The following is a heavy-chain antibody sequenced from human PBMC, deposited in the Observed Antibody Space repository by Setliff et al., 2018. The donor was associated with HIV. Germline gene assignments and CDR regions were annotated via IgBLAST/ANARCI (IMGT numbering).Heavy chain of an antibody. D-gene: IGHD3-10*01. J-gene: IGHJ2*01. V-gene: IGHV4-4*07. CDR2: IYTNGAT. CDR1: GDSFTGYY. Sequence: SETLSLTCSVSGDSFTGYYWNWIRQSAGKGLEWIGRIYTNGATSYNPSLRSCVTMSVDTSKKQLSLRLTSVSAADTAVYYCAKDRGQCFDLWGRGTLVTVSS. CDR3: AKDRGQCFDL.